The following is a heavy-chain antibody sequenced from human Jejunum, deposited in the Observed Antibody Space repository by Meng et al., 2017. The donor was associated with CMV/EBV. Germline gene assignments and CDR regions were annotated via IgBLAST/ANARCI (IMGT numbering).Heavy chain of an antibody. V-gene: IGHV4-59*01. Sequence: VSCDSFVYYYWSWIRQSPEKGLEWIGYVSYSGTSYYNPSLKSRVTVSLDMSKSQFSLTLTSVTAADTAVYFCARDRGGLGKYFDYWGQGSLVTVSS. CDR3: ARDRGGLGKYFDY. J-gene: IGHJ4*02. CDR1: CDSFVYYY. D-gene: IGHD3-10*01. CDR2: VSYSGTS.